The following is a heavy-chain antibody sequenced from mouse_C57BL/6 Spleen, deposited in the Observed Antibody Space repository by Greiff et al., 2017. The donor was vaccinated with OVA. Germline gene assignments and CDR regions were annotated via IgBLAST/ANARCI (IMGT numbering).Heavy chain of an antibody. D-gene: IGHD2-14*01. J-gene: IGHJ2*01. Sequence: EVMLVESGGGLVKPGGSLKLSCAASGFTFSSYTMSWVRQTPEKRLEWVATISGGGGNTYYPDSVKGRFTISRDNAKNTLYLQMSSLRSEDTALYYCARHPTIGYYFDYWGQGTTLTVSS. V-gene: IGHV5-9*01. CDR2: ISGGGGNT. CDR1: GFTFSSYT. CDR3: ARHPTIGYYFDY.